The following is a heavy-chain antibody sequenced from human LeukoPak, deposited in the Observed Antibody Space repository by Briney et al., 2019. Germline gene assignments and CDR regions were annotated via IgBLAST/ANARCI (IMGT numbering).Heavy chain of an antibody. V-gene: IGHV1-2*02. CDR3: ARALTTGYSGITFDAFDI. CDR2: INPNSGGT. Sequence: ASVKVSCKASGYTFTGYYMHWVRQAPGQGLEWMGWINPNSGGTNYAQKFQGRVTMTRDTSISTAYMELSRLRSDDTAVYYCARALTTGYSGITFDAFDIRGQGTMVTVSS. J-gene: IGHJ3*02. CDR1: GYTFTGYY. D-gene: IGHD3-10*01.